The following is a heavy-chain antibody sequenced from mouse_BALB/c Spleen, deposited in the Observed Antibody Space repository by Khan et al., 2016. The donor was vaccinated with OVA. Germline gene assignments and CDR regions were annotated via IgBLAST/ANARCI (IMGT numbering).Heavy chain of an antibody. CDR3: ARTARIKY. CDR1: GYSITSGYG. Sequence: EVALVESGPGLVKPSQSLSLTCTVTGYSITSGYGWNWIRQFPGNKLEWMGYISYSGSTNYNPSLKSRISITRDTSKNQFFLQLNSVTTEDTATYYCARTARIKYWGQGTTRTVAS. D-gene: IGHD1-2*01. CDR2: ISYSGST. V-gene: IGHV3-2*02. J-gene: IGHJ2*01.